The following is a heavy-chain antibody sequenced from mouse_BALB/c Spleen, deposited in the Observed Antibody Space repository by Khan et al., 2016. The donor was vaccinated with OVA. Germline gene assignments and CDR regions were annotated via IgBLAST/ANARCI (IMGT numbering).Heavy chain of an antibody. J-gene: IGHJ2*01. CDR3: ARDGGGFDSYYFDF. CDR2: LYYSGTT. D-gene: IGHD2-2*01. Sequence: EVQLVESGPGLVKPSQTVSLTCTVTGISITTGNYRWSWIRHFPGNKLEWIGYLYYSGTTTYHPSLTSRTTITRDTSKNRFFLEMNSLTTEDTATYYCARDGGGFDSYYFDFWGQGTTLTVSS. V-gene: IGHV3-5*02. CDR1: GISITTGNYR.